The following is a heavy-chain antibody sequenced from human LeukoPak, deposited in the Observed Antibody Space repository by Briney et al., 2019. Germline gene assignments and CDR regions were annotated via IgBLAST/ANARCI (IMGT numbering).Heavy chain of an antibody. CDR1: GFTFSSYA. J-gene: IGHJ3*02. V-gene: IGHV3-23*01. Sequence: PGGSLRLSCAASGFTFSSYAMSWVRQAPGKGLEWVSAISGSGGSTYYADSVKGRFTISRDNSKNTLYLQMNSLRAEDTAVYYCAKMMGRQQWLGPADAFDIWGQGTMVTVSS. CDR3: AKMMGRQQWLGPADAFDI. CDR2: ISGSGGST. D-gene: IGHD6-19*01.